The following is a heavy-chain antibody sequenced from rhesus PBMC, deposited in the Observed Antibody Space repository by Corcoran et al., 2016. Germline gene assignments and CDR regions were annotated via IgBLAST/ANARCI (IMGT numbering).Heavy chain of an antibody. J-gene: IGHJ2*01. CDR2: ITPYNGNT. CDR1: GYTFPYRY. CDR3: AGSSDGWYFDI. Sequence: EMQLVQSEAELKKPGASVKISCKASGYTFPYRYLPLFRPTPGQGLEWMGWITPYNGNTNYAQKFQDRATITRDRSMSTAYMELSSLRSEDTAVYNCAGSSDGWYFDIWGPGTPITISS. V-gene: IGHV1-69*01. D-gene: IGHD4-29*01.